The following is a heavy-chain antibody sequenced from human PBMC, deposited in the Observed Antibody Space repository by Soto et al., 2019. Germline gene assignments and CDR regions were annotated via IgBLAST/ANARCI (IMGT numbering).Heavy chain of an antibody. D-gene: IGHD3-16*01. Sequence: QVQLQQWGAGLLKPSETLSITCAVSGGSFSGYFWGWIRQPPGKGLEWIGEINRSGGTNYNPSLKSRATISVDTSKNHFSLKLSSVTAADTAVYYCARWGNYWGQGILVTVSS. CDR3: ARWGNY. J-gene: IGHJ4*02. CDR2: INRSGGT. CDR1: GGSFSGYF. V-gene: IGHV4-34*01.